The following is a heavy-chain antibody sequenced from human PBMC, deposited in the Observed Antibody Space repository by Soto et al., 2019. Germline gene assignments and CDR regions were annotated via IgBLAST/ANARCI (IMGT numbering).Heavy chain of an antibody. V-gene: IGHV1-18*01. D-gene: IGHD1-7*01. CDR3: AREKLELPSYYGMDV. CDR1: GYTFTSYG. J-gene: IGHJ6*02. CDR2: ISAYNGNT. Sequence: VASVKVSCKASGYTFTSYGISWVRQAPGQGLEWMGWISAYNGNTNYAQKLQGRVTMTTDTSTSTAYMELRSLRSDDTAVYYCAREKLELPSYYGMDVWGQGTTVTVSS.